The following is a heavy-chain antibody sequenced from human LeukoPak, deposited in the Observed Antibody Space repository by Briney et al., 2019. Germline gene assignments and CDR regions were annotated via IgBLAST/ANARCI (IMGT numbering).Heavy chain of an antibody. CDR3: AKDPGGIVLMMSAIPPYYFDY. V-gene: IGHV3-23*01. CDR1: GFTFIDYA. CDR2: ISGSGGST. D-gene: IGHD2-8*01. Sequence: PGGSLRLSCAASGFTFIDYAMSWVRQAPGEGLEWVSGISGSGGSTYYADSVKGRFTISRDNSKNTMYLQMDSLRAEDTAVYYCAKDPGGIVLMMSAIPPYYFDYWGQGTLVTVSS. J-gene: IGHJ4*02.